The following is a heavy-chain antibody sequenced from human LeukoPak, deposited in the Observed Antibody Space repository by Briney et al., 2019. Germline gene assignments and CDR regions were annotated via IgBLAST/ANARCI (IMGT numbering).Heavy chain of an antibody. J-gene: IGHJ4*02. V-gene: IGHV3-21*01. CDR1: GFTFSSYS. CDR2: ISSSSSYI. D-gene: IGHD3-22*01. Sequence: GGSLRLSCAASGFTFSSYSMNWVRQAPGKGLEWVSSISSSSSYIYYADSVKDRFTISRDNAKNSLYLQMNSLRAEDTAVYYCARVLGGYYYDSSGYYAGMDYWGQGTLVTVSS. CDR3: ARVLGGYYYDSSGYYAGMDY.